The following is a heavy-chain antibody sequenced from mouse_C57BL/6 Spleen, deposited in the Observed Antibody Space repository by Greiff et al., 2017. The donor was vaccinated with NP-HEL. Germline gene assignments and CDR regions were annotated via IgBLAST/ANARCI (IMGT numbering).Heavy chain of an antibody. V-gene: IGHV1-81*01. D-gene: IGHD1-1*01. J-gene: IGHJ1*03. CDR2: IYPRSGNT. Sequence: VQLQQSGAELARPGASVKLSFKSSGYPSTSFRLSWVPQRTGQGLEWIGEIYPRSGNTYYNEKFKGKATLTADKSSSTAYMELRSLTSEDSAVYFCARGANYYGSSYWYFDVWGTGTTVTVSS. CDR1: GYPSTSFR. CDR3: ARGANYYGSSYWYFDV.